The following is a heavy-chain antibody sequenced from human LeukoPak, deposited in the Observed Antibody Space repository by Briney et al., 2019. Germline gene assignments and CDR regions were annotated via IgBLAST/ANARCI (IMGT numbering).Heavy chain of an antibody. V-gene: IGHV3-30-3*01. J-gene: IGHJ4*02. Sequence: GGSLRLSCAASGFTFSSYAMHWVRQAPGKGLEWVAVISYDGSNKYYADSVKGRFTISRDNSKNTLYLQMNSLSAEDTAVYYCARDLRSYFDYWGQGTLVTVSS. CDR1: GFTFSSYA. CDR3: ARDLRSYFDY. CDR2: ISYDGSNK. D-gene: IGHD4-17*01.